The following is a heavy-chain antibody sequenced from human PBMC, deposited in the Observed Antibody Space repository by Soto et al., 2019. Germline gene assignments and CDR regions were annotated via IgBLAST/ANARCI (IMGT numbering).Heavy chain of an antibody. Sequence: ASVKVSCKASGYTFTTYDINWVRQATGQGLEWMGWMNPINGATGSARRFQGRVSMTRNTATGTAYLELTSLRSDDSAVYYCGRGPSPRAPAGGTPYYYAMDVWGQ. CDR2: MNPINGAT. J-gene: IGHJ6*02. V-gene: IGHV1-8*02. D-gene: IGHD6-13*01. CDR1: GYTFTTYD. CDR3: GRGPSPRAPAGGTPYYYAMDV.